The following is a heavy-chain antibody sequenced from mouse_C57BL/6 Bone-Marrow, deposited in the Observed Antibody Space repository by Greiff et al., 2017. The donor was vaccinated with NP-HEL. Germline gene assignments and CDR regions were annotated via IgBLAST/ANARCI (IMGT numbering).Heavy chain of an antibody. CDR2: TFPGSGST. V-gene: IGHV1-9*01. Sequence: VQLQQSGAELMKPGASVKLSCKATGYTFTGYWIEWVKQRPGHGLEWIGETFPGSGSTNYNEKFKGKAPFTADTSSTTAHMQLSRLTTGDSAVYYCARETTVVATDYWGQGTTLTVSS. CDR1: GYTFTGYW. CDR3: ARETTVVATDY. D-gene: IGHD1-1*01. J-gene: IGHJ2*01.